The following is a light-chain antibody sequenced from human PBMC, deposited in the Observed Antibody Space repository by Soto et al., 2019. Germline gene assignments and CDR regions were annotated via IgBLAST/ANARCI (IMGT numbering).Light chain of an antibody. V-gene: IGKV3-15*01. Sequence: EIVMTQSKATLSVSPGERATLSCRASQSVSSNLAWYQQKPGQAPRLLIYGASTRATGIPARFSGSGSGTEFTLTISSLQSEDFAIYYCQQYNNLPLFGQGTKVDIK. CDR3: QQYNNLPL. CDR2: GAS. CDR1: QSVSSN. J-gene: IGKJ1*01.